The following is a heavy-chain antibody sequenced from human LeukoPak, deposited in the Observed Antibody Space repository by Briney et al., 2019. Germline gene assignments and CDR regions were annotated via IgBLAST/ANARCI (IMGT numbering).Heavy chain of an antibody. D-gene: IGHD3-10*01. CDR1: GFTLSAYS. CDR3: VRVAGSGRRDFDY. Sequence: GGSLGLSCAASGFTLSAYSMNWVRQAPGKRLEWVSYMSASGGTASYADSVKGRFTISRDNAKHSLYLQMNSLRDEDTAVYYCVRVAGSGRRDFDYWGQGTLVTVSS. CDR2: MSASGGTA. J-gene: IGHJ4*02. V-gene: IGHV3-48*02.